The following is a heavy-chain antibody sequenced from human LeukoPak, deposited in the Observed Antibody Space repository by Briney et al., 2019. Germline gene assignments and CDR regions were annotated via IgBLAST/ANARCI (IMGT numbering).Heavy chain of an antibody. J-gene: IGHJ4*02. Sequence: SGPALVKPTQTPTLTCTFSGFSLTTSKMCVNWIRQPPGKALEWLARIDWDDDKYYSTSLKTRLTISKDTSKNQVVLTMTNMDPVDTATYYCARKNSGSYFDYWGQGTLVTVSS. CDR1: GFSLTTSKMC. CDR3: ARKNSGSYFDY. V-gene: IGHV2-70*11. D-gene: IGHD1-26*01. CDR2: IDWDDDK.